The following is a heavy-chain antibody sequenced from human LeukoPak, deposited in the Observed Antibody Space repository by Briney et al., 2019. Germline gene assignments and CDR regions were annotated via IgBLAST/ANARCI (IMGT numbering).Heavy chain of an antibody. CDR1: GFTFSSYW. J-gene: IGHJ3*02. D-gene: IGHD6-13*01. CDR2: IKQDGSEK. CDR3: ARDSTPYSSSWYAAFDI. V-gene: IGHV3-7*01. Sequence: GGSLRLSCAASGFTFSSYWMSWVRQAPGKGLEWVANIKQDGSEKYYVDSVKGRFTISRDNAKNSLYLQMNSLRAEDAAVYYCARDSTPYSSSWYAAFDIWGQGTMVTVSS.